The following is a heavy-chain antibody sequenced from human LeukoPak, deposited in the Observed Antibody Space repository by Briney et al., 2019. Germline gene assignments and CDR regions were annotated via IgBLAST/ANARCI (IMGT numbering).Heavy chain of an antibody. D-gene: IGHD3-22*01. J-gene: IGHJ4*02. CDR3: AKVRGVVITFFDY. CDR2: IRYDGSNK. CDR1: GFTFSSYG. V-gene: IGHV3-30*02. Sequence: GGPLRLSCAASGFTFSSYGMHWVRQAPGKGLEWVAFIRYDGSNKYYADSVKGRFTISRDNSKNTLYLQMNSLRAEDTAVYYCAKVRGVVITFFDYWGQGTLVTVSS.